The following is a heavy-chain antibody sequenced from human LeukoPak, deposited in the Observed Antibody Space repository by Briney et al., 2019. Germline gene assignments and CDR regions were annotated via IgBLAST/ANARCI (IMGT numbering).Heavy chain of an antibody. J-gene: IGHJ6*03. CDR2: MNPNSGNT. CDR1: GYTFTSYD. D-gene: IGHD6-13*01. Sequence: ASVKVSCKASGYTFTSYDINCVRHATVQGLEWMGWMNPNSGNTGYAQKFQGRVTMTRNTSISTAYMELSSLRSEDTAVYYCARGPSSSWPYYYYYYMDVWGKGTTVTVSS. V-gene: IGHV1-8*01. CDR3: ARGPSSSWPYYYYYYMDV.